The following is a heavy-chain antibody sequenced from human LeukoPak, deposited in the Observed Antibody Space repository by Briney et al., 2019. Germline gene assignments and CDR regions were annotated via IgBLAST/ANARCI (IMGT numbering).Heavy chain of an antibody. V-gene: IGHV3-53*01. CDR2: IYSGGST. J-gene: IGHJ4*02. CDR3: AKFVPLDGGWYWGYFDY. Sequence: GGSLRLSCAASGFTVSSNYMSWVRQAPGKGLEWVSVIYSGGSTYYADSVKGRFTISRDNSKNTLYLQMNSLRAEDTAVYYCAKFVPLDGGWYWGYFDYWGQGTLVTVSS. D-gene: IGHD6-19*01. CDR1: GFTVSSNY.